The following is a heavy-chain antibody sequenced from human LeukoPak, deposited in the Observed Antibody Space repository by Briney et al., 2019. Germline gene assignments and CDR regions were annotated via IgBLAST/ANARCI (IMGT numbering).Heavy chain of an antibody. CDR2: IYYSGST. CDR3: ASLYSSGWYYFDY. J-gene: IGHJ4*02. CDR1: GGSISSSSYY. V-gene: IGHV4-39*01. D-gene: IGHD6-19*01. Sequence: SETLSLTCTVSGGSISSSSYYWGWIRQPPGKGLEWIGSIYYSGSTYYNPSLKSRVTISVDTSKNQFSLKLSSVTAADTAVYYCASLYSSGWYYFDYWGQGTLVTVSS.